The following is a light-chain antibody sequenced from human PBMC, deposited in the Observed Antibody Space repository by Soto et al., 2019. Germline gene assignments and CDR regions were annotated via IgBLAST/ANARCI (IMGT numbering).Light chain of an antibody. Sequence: DIQMTQSPSTLSASVGDRVTITCRASQSISSWLAWYQQKPGKAPKLLIYKASSLESGVPSRFSGXXXXXXXXXTXXXLQPYDXATYYCQPYNSYSPLTVGGGTQVDSK. CDR3: QPYNSYSPLT. CDR1: QSISSW. CDR2: KAS. J-gene: IGKJ4*01. V-gene: IGKV1-5*03.